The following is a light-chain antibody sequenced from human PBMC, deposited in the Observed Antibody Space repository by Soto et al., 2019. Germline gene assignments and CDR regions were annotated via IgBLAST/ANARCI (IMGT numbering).Light chain of an antibody. J-gene: IGLJ1*01. CDR2: DVS. CDR1: SSDVGDYNS. Sequence: QSALTQPRSVSGSPGQSVTVSCIGTSSDVGDYNSVSWYQQHPGKAPKLMIYDVSKRPSGVPDRFSGSKSGNTASLTISGLQAEYEADYYCCSYVGSYSYVFGIGTKLTVL. CDR3: CSYVGSYSYV. V-gene: IGLV2-11*01.